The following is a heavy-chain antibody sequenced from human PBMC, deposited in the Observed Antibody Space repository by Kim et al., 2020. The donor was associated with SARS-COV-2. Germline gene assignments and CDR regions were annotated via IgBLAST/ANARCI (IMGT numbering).Heavy chain of an antibody. CDR1: GFTFGDYA. CDR3: TRSRRGVIITAFA. CDR2: IRSKAYGGTT. D-gene: IGHD3-10*01. Sequence: GGSLRLSCTASGFTFGDYAMSWFRQAPGKGLEWVGFIRSKAYGGTTEYAASVKDRFTISRDDSKSIAYLQMNSLKTEDTAVYYCTRSRRGVIITAFAGGQGTLVTVSS. V-gene: IGHV3-49*03. J-gene: IGHJ4*02.